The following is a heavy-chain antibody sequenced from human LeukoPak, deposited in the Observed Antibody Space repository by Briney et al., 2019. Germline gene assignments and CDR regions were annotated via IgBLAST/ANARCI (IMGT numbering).Heavy chain of an antibody. J-gene: IGHJ4*02. CDR1: GYTFTDYY. V-gene: IGHV1-2*02. D-gene: IGHD2-2*01. CDR2: INPKSGGR. CDR3: ATGERLVPAAMWFDY. Sequence: GASVKVSCKASGYTFTDYYMHWVRQAPGQGLEWMGCINPKSGGRSYAQRFQGRVTMTRDTSISTAYMELSRLRSDDTAVYYCATGERLVPAAMWFDYWGQGTLVTVSS.